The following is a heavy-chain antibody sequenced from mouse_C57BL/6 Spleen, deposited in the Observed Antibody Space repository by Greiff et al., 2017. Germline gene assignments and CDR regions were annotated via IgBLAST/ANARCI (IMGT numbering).Heavy chain of an antibody. V-gene: IGHV1-26*01. J-gene: IGHJ2*01. Sequence: EVQLQQSGPELVKPGASVKISCKASGYTFTDYYMNWVKQSHGKSLEWIGDINPNNGGTSYNQKFKGKATLTVDKSSSTAYMELRSLTSEDSAVYYCARCYYGSSYVGRVLFDYWGQGTTLTVSS. CDR1: GYTFTDYY. D-gene: IGHD1-1*01. CDR2: INPNNGGT. CDR3: ARCYYGSSYVGRVLFDY.